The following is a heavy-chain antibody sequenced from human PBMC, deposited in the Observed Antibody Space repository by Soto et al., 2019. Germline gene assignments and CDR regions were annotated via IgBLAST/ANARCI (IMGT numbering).Heavy chain of an antibody. CDR2: IYYSGST. CDR3: AREGLHNWNYSYFDY. CDR1: GGSISSGGYY. Sequence: QVQLQESGPGLVKPSQTLSLTCTVSGGSISSGGYYWSWIRQHPGKGLEWIGYIYYSGSTYYNPSLKSRVTISVDTSKNQFSLKLSSVTAADTAVYYCAREGLHNWNYSYFDYWGQGTLVTVSS. J-gene: IGHJ4*02. V-gene: IGHV4-31*03. D-gene: IGHD1-7*01.